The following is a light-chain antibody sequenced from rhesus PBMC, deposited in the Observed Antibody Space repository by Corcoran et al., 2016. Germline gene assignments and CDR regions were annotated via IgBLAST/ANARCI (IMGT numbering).Light chain of an antibody. CDR1: QGINNN. CDR2: TAY. V-gene: IGKV1-25*01. J-gene: IGKJ4*01. CDR3: QHGYGIIT. Sequence: DIQMTQSPSSLSASVGDRVTITCQASQGINNNLAWYQQKPGTVPKLLIYTAYTVQSGVPSRFSGSGSGTDFTRTINSLPPEDFATYYCQHGYGIITFGGGTKVEIK.